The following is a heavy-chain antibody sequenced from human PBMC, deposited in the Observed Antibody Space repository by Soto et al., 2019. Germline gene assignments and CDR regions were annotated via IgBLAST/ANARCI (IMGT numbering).Heavy chain of an antibody. J-gene: IGHJ6*02. CDR1: GYTFTNYN. Sequence: ASVKVSCKASGYTFTNYNINWVRQAPGQGLEWMGWINPNGGGTNYAQKFQGWVTMTRDTSISTAYMELSRLRSDDTAVYYCARDSSRPVMTAADSYGMDVWGQGTTVTVSS. V-gene: IGHV1-2*04. CDR3: ARDSSRPVMTAADSYGMDV. CDR2: INPNGGGT. D-gene: IGHD6-13*01.